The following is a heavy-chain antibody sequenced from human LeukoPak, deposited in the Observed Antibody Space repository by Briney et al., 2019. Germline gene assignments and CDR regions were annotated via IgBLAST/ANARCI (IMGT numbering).Heavy chain of an antibody. D-gene: IGHD3-3*01. J-gene: IGHJ5*02. CDR1: GYSFTSYW. Sequence: RGEPLKISCKGSGYSFTSYWIGWVRQMPGKGLEWMGIIYPGDSDTRYSPSFQGQVTISADKSISTAYLQWSSLKASDTAMYYCARIPTYYDFWSGYYTWYNWFDPWGQGTLVTVSS. V-gene: IGHV5-51*01. CDR3: ARIPTYYDFWSGYYTWYNWFDP. CDR2: IYPGDSDT.